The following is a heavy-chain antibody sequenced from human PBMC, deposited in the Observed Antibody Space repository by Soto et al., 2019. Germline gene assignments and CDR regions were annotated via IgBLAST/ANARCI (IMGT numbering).Heavy chain of an antibody. CDR2: IFSNDEK. Sequence: QVTLKESGPVLGKPTETLTLTCTVSGFSLSNARMGVSWIRQPPGKALEWLAHIFSNDEKSYSTSLKSRLTISKDTSKSQVVLTMTNMDPMDTATYYCALSHPPWLETSGAFDIWGQGKMVHVSS. D-gene: IGHD6-19*01. CDR3: ALSHPPWLETSGAFDI. V-gene: IGHV2-26*01. CDR1: GFSLSNARMG. J-gene: IGHJ3*02.